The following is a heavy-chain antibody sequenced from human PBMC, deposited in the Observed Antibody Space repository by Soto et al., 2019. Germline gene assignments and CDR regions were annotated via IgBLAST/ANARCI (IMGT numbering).Heavy chain of an antibody. V-gene: IGHV3-23*01. J-gene: IGHJ4*02. CDR3: AKPPEVAAARGFFDY. CDR2: MSGSGGGT. D-gene: IGHD2-15*01. CDR1: GFAFSNYA. Sequence: GGSLRLSCAASGFAFSNYAMSWVRQAPGKGLEWVSVMSGSGGGTFYADSVKGRFTISRDNFRNTLYLQMNSLRAEDTAVYYCAKPPEVAAARGFFDYWGQGTLVTVSS.